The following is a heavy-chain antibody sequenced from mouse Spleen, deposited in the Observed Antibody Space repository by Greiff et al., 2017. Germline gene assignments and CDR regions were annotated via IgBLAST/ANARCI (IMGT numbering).Heavy chain of an antibody. J-gene: IGHJ4*01. CDR2: ISSGGSYT. Sequence: DVMLVESGGGLVKPGGSLKLSCAASGFTFSSYAMSWVRQSPEKRLEWVAEISSGGSYTYYPDTVTGRFTISRDNAKNTLYLEMSSLRSEDTAMYYCAREGMGLRQDYAMDYWGQGTSVTVSS. V-gene: IGHV5-9-4*01. D-gene: IGHD2-4*01. CDR3: AREGMGLRQDYAMDY. CDR1: GFTFSSYA.